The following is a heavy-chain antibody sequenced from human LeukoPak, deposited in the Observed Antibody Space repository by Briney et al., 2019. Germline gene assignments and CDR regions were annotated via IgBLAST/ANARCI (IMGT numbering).Heavy chain of an antibody. CDR3: ARDLAAGGTYPHY. Sequence: PGGSLRLSCAASGFTVSSNYMSWVRQAPGKGPEWVSVIYGGGSTYYADSVKGRFTISRGNSKNTLYLQMNSLRAEDTAVYYRARDLAAGGTYPHYWGQGTLVTVSS. V-gene: IGHV3-53*01. CDR2: IYGGGST. CDR1: GFTVSSNY. D-gene: IGHD6-13*01. J-gene: IGHJ4*02.